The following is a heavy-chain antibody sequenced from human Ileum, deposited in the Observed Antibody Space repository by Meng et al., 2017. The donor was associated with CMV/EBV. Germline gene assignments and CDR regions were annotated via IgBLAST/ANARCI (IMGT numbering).Heavy chain of an antibody. CDR3: ARDRGFDSYDY. Sequence: EVQLVEAGGDLVQPGVSLRLSCAASGFTFSSYWMTWVRQAPGKGLQWVANIEQDGSGKYYVDSVKGRFTISRDNAKNTLYLQMNSLRVEDTAVYYCARDRGFDSYDYWGQGILVTVSS. CDR1: GFTFSSYW. V-gene: IGHV3-7*01. J-gene: IGHJ4*02. D-gene: IGHD5-12*01. CDR2: IEQDGSGK.